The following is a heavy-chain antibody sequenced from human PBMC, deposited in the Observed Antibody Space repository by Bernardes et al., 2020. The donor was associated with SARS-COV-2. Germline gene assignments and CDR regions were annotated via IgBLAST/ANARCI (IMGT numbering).Heavy chain of an antibody. CDR3: ARHSRWLVRRGHAFDI. D-gene: IGHD6-19*01. J-gene: IGHJ3*02. CDR2: IYYSGST. Sequence: SETLSLTCTASGGSISSYYWSWIRQPPGKGLEWIGYIYYSGSTNYNPSLKSRVTISVDTSKNQFSLKLSSVTAADTAVYYCARHSRWLVRRGHAFDIWGQGTMVTVSS. V-gene: IGHV4-59*08. CDR1: GGSISSYY.